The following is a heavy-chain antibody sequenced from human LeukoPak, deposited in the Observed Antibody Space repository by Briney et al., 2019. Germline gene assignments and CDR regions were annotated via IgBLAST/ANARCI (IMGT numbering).Heavy chain of an antibody. V-gene: IGHV3-15*01. J-gene: IGHJ5*02. CDR2: IKSKTDGGTT. CDR3: TTGDYYGSGSYPP. CDR1: GFPFSNYW. D-gene: IGHD3-10*01. Sequence: PGGSLRLSCVASGFPFSNYWMSWVRQAPGKGLEWVGRIKSKTDGGTTDYAAPVKGRFTISRDDSKNTLYLQMSSLKTEDTAVYYCTTGDYYGSGSYPPWGQGTLVTVSS.